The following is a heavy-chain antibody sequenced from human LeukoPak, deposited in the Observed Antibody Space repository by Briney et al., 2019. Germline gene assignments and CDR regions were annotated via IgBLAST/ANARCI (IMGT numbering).Heavy chain of an antibody. J-gene: IGHJ4*02. V-gene: IGHV1-18*01. D-gene: IGHD2-15*01. CDR1: GYTFTTYD. CDR2: INTHTGDT. CDR3: ARGPGGCSGGSCYHDY. Sequence: ASVKVSCTASGYTFTTYDISWVRQAPGQGPEWMGWINTHTGDTRYGQKVQGRVTMTTDTSTSTAYMELRSLESDDTAVYFCARGPGGCSGGSCYHDYWGQGTLVTVSS.